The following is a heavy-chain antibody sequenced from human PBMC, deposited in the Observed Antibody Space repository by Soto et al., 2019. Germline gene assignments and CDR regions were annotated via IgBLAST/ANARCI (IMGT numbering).Heavy chain of an antibody. Sequence: GSLRLSCAASGVTFSNAWMSWVRHAPGKGLEWVGRIKSKTDGGTTDYAAPVKGRFTISRDDSKNTLYLQMNSLKTEDTAVYYCTTTWGYDYAKWLAPTYYYGMDVWGHGTTVTVSX. CDR3: TTTWGYDYAKWLAPTYYYGMDV. J-gene: IGHJ6*02. D-gene: IGHD5-12*01. V-gene: IGHV3-15*01. CDR1: GVTFSNAW. CDR2: IKSKTDGGTT.